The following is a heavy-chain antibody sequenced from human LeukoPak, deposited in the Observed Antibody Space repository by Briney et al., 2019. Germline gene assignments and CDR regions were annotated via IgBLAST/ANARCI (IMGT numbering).Heavy chain of an antibody. CDR2: INHSGST. J-gene: IGHJ5*02. CDR3: ARGRQWLEYNWFDP. V-gene: IGHV4-34*01. CDR1: GGSFSGYY. D-gene: IGHD6-19*01. Sequence: PSETLSLTCAVYGGSFSGYYWSWIRQPPGKGLEWIGEINHSGSTSYNPSLKSRVTISVDTSKNQFSLKLSSVTAADTAVYYCARGRQWLEYNWFDPWGQGTLVTVSS.